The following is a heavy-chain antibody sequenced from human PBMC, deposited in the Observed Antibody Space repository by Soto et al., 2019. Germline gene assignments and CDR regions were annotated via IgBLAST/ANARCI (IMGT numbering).Heavy chain of an antibody. CDR1: GFTFSSYG. D-gene: IGHD1-26*01. CDR3: AREFLYSGRSPSGMDV. J-gene: IGHJ6*02. CDR2: IWYDGSNK. Sequence: GGPLRLSCAACGFTFSSYGMHWVRQAPGKGLEWVAVIWYDGSNKYYADSVKGRFTISRDNSKNTLYLQMNSLRAEDTAVYYCAREFLYSGRSPSGMDVWGQGTTVNVSS. V-gene: IGHV3-33*01.